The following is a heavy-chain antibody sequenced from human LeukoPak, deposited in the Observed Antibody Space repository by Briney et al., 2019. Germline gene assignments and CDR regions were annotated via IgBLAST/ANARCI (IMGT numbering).Heavy chain of an antibody. CDR2: FSGSCTNT. D-gene: IGHD2-2*01. CDR3: VKRWDPVLAAAQFDY. CDR1: GFTLNSYD. Sequence: GGSLRLLCAASGFTLNSYDMSWVRRAPGKGLEWVSVFSGSCTNTYYADSVKGRFTIYRDNSKNTVYLQVNTLSAEDTALYFCVKRWDPVLAAAQFDYWGQGNLVTVSS. J-gene: IGHJ4*02. V-gene: IGHV3-23*01.